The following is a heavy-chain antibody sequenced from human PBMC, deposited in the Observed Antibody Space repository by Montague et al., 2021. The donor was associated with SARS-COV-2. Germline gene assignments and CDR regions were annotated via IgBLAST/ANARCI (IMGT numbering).Heavy chain of an antibody. CDR3: ARLGEGVVPAPILGVGPYYSYFYMDV. V-gene: IGHV4-34*01. CDR2: INHSGSA. J-gene: IGHJ6*03. CDR1: GGSFSGYY. D-gene: IGHD2-2*02. Sequence: SETLSLTRAVYGGSFSGYYWNWIRQPPGKGLEWIGEINHSGSANYNASLKRRVTISVDMSKNQFSLKLNSVTAADTAVYYCARLGEGVVPAPILGVGPYYSYFYMDVGGKGATVTVSS.